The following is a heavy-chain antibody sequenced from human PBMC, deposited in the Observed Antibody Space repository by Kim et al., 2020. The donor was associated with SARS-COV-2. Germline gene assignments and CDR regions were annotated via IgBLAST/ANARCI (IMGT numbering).Heavy chain of an antibody. J-gene: IGHJ4*02. Sequence: GGSLRLSCAASGFTFTIYSMHWVRQAPGKGLEWVAVISYDGSKTYYADSVKGRFTISRDNSRNTLYLQMNSLRTEDTAVYYCARGDGYNEFDYWGQGTLVTVSS. V-gene: IGHV3-30-3*01. CDR3: ARGDGYNEFDY. D-gene: IGHD5-12*01. CDR2: ISYDGSKT. CDR1: GFTFTIYS.